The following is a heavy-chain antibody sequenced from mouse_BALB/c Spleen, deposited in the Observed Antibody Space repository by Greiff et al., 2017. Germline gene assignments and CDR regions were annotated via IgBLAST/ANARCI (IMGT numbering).Heavy chain of an antibody. CDR2: IWGGGST. CDR1: GFSLTDYG. D-gene: IGHD1-1*02. J-gene: IGHJ1*01. V-gene: IGHV2-6-5*01. CDR3: ARDRGGSYWYFDV. Sequence: VKLQESGPGLVAPSQSLSITCTVSGFSLTDYGVSWIRQPPGKGLEWLGVIWGGGSTYYNSALKSRLSISKDNSKSQVFLKMNSLQTDDTAMYYCARDRGGSYWYFDVWGAGTTVTVSS.